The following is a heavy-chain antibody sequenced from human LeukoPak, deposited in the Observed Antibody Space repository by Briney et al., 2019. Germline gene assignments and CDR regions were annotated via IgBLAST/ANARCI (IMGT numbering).Heavy chain of an antibody. CDR1: GFTFSSYA. D-gene: IGHD1-1*01. Sequence: LRLSCAASGFTFSSYAMSWIRQHPGKGLEWIGYIYYSGSTYYNPSLKSRVTISVDTSKNQFSLKLSSVTAADTAVYYCARVLEALFDPWGQGTLVTVSS. V-gene: IGHV4-31*02. J-gene: IGHJ5*02. CDR2: IYYSGST. CDR3: ARVLEALFDP.